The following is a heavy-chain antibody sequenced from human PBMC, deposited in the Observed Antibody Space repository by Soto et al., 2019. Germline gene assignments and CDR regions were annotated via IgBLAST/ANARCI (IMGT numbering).Heavy chain of an antibody. D-gene: IGHD3-10*01. CDR2: IYYSGST. V-gene: IGHV4-30-4*01. Sequence: PSETLSLTCTVSGGSISSGDYYWSGIRQPPGKGLEWIGYIYYSGSTYYNPSLKSRVTISVDTSKNQFSLKLSSVTAADTAVYYCARAGYGSGSYSNYWGQGTLVTVSS. CDR1: GGSISSGDYY. CDR3: ARAGYGSGSYSNY. J-gene: IGHJ4*02.